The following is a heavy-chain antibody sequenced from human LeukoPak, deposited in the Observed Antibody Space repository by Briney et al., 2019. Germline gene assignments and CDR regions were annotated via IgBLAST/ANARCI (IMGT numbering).Heavy chain of an antibody. Sequence: SETLSLTCTVSGDSISSYYWSWIRQPPGKGLEWIGDIYETGSTNYNPSLKSRNTISVDSSKNQCSLKLRILTAADRAVYYCARDAAGTDYWGQGTLVTVSS. CDR1: GDSISSYY. CDR2: IYETGST. CDR3: ARDAAGTDY. V-gene: IGHV4-59*01. J-gene: IGHJ4*02. D-gene: IGHD6-13*01.